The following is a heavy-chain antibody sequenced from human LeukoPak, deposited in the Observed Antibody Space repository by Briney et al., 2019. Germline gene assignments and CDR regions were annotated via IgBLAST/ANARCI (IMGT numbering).Heavy chain of an antibody. CDR3: AKATRWAGVGARRYYFDY. J-gene: IGHJ4*02. CDR1: GFTFSSYA. CDR2: ISGSGGST. D-gene: IGHD1-26*01. V-gene: IGHV3-23*01. Sequence: GGSLRLSCAASGFTFSSYAMSWVRQAPGKGLEWVSAISGSGGSTYYADSVKGRFTISRDNSKNTLYLQMNSLRAEDTAVYYCAKATRWAGVGARRYYFDYWGQGTLVTVSS.